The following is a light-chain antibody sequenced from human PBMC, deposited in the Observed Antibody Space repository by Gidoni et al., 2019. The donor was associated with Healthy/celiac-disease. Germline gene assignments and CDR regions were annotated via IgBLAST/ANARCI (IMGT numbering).Light chain of an antibody. V-gene: IGKV4-1*01. J-gene: IGKJ1*01. CDR2: WAS. CDR3: QQYCSSPLT. CDR1: QSVLYSANNKNY. Sequence: DIVMTQSPDSLAVSLGERATGNCKSSQSVLYSANNKNYLAWYQQKPGQPPKLLIYWASTRESGVPDRFSGSGSGTDFTLTISSLQAEDVAVYYCQQYCSSPLTFGQGTKVEIK.